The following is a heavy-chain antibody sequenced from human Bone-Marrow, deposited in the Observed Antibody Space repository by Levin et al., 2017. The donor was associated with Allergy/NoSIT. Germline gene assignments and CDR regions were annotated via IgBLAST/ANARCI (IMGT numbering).Heavy chain of an antibody. J-gene: IGHJ3*02. CDR3: AKEDLRGGAFDI. CDR2: ISYDGSNK. D-gene: IGHD3-16*01. CDR1: GFTFSSYG. V-gene: IGHV3-30*18. Sequence: LSLTCAASGFTFSSYGMHWVRQAPGKGLEWVAVISYDGSNKYYADSVKGRFTISRDNSKNTLYLQMNSLRAEDTAVYYCAKEDLRGGAFDIWGQGTMVTVSS.